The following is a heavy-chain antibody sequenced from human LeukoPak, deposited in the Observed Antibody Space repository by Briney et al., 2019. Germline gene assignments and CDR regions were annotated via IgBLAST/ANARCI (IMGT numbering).Heavy chain of an antibody. V-gene: IGHV3-23*01. CDR2: ISGSGGST. CDR1: GFTFSSYG. CDR3: AKDQGGSGSFDYMDV. J-gene: IGHJ6*03. D-gene: IGHD3-10*01. Sequence: GGTLRLSCAASGFTFSSYGMSWVRQAPGKGLEWVSAISGSGGSTYYADSVKGRFTISRDNSKNTLYLQMNSLRAEDTAVYYCAKDQGGSGSFDYMDVWGKGTTVTISS.